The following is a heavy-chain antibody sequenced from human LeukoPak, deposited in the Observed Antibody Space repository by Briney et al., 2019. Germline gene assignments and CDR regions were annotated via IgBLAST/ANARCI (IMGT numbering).Heavy chain of an antibody. D-gene: IGHD3-10*01. CDR1: GFTFSSSS. Sequence: GGSLRLSCAASGFTFSSSSMTWVRQAPGKGLEWVSAVSGSGSATFYTDSVKGRFTISRDNSRNTLSLQMSSLRVEDTAIYYCVKDNRASWWGQGTLVTVSS. V-gene: IGHV3-23*01. J-gene: IGHJ4*02. CDR3: VKDNRASW. CDR2: VSGSGSAT.